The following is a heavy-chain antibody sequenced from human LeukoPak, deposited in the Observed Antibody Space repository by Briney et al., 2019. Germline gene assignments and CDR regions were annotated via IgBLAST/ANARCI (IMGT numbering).Heavy chain of an antibody. J-gene: IGHJ4*02. D-gene: IGHD3-22*01. CDR1: GYTFTSYG. V-gene: IGHV1-18*01. CDR3: ARGRLYYYDSGGYYPHDY. Sequence: ASVKVSCKASGYTFTSYGISWVRQAPGQGLEWMGWISAYNGNTNYAQKLQGRVTMTTDTSTSTAYMELRSLRSDDTAVYYCARGRLYYYDSGGYYPHDYWGQGTLVTVSS. CDR2: ISAYNGNT.